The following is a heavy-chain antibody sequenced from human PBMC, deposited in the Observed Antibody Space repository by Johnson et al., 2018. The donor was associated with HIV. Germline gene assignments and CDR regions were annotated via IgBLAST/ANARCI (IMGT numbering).Heavy chain of an antibody. CDR3: AIDRAPVYSSSSSPFDAFDI. V-gene: IGHV3-11*06. CDR1: GFTFSDYY. D-gene: IGHD6-6*01. CDR2: IQTDGNYT. Sequence: QVQLVESGGGLVQPGGSLRLSCAASGFTFSDYYMTWIRQAPGKGLVWVSHIQTDGNYTNYADPVKGRFTVSRDNAKNTLYMQMNSLRADDTAVYYCAIDRAPVYSSSSSPFDAFDIWGQGTMVTVSS. J-gene: IGHJ3*02.